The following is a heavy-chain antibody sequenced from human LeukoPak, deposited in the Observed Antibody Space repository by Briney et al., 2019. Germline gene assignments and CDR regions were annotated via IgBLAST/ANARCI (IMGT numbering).Heavy chain of an antibody. V-gene: IGHV4-34*01. D-gene: IGHD5-18*01. Sequence: SETLSLTCAVYGGSISGYYWSLIRQPAGKGLEWIGEINHSGSTNYNPSLKSRVTISVDTSKNQFSLKLSSVTAADTAVYYCARVPRVDTAMVLYFDYWGQGTLVTVSS. CDR3: ARVPRVDTAMVLYFDY. CDR2: INHSGST. CDR1: GGSISGYY. J-gene: IGHJ4*02.